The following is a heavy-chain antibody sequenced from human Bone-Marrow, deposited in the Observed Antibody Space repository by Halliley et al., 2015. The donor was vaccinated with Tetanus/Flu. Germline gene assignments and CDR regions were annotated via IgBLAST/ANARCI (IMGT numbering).Heavy chain of an antibody. V-gene: IGHV3-21*06. D-gene: IGHD2-21*02. CDR3: AREDSGDDGDYFDY. CDR1: GFTFRSYS. CDR2: TSNSGNYI. J-gene: IGHJ4*02. Sequence: SGFTFRSYSMAWVRQAPGKGPEWVASTSNSGNYIYYADSVKGRFTISRDNSKNSVFLQMSSLRAEDTAVYYCAREDSGDDGDYFDYWGQGTLVAVSS.